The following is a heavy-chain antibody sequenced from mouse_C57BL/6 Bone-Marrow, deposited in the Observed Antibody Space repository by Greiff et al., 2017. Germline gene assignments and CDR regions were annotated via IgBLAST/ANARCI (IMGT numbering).Heavy chain of an antibody. V-gene: IGHV1-52*01. CDR2: IYPSDSET. J-gene: IGHJ4*01. CDR3: ARQVGTVVAMDY. Sequence: QVQLQQPGAELVRPGSSVKLSCKASGYTFTSYWMHWVKQRPIQGLEWIGNIYPSDSETHYNQKFKDKATLTVDKSSSTAYMQLSSLTSEDSAVYYCARQVGTVVAMDYWGQGTSVTVSS. CDR1: GYTFTSYW. D-gene: IGHD1-1*01.